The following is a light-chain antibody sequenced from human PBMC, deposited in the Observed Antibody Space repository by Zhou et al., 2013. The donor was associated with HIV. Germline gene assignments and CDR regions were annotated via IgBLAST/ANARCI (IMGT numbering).Light chain of an antibody. CDR1: QSVSSSY. Sequence: EIVLTQSPGTLSLSPGDSATLSCRASQSVSSSYVAWYQQKPGQAPRLLMYGAASRAADIPDRFSGSGSGTEFTLSISRLETEDFALYYCQQYGSSPLTFGRGTKVEIK. J-gene: IGKJ4*01. CDR2: GAA. CDR3: QQYGSSPLT. V-gene: IGKV3-20*01.